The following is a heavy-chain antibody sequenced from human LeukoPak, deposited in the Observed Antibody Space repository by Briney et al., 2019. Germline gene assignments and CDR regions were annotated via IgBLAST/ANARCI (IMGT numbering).Heavy chain of an antibody. V-gene: IGHV3-23*01. Sequence: GGSLRLSCAASGFTFSSYGMSWVRQAPGKGLEWVSAISGSGGSTYYADSVKGRFTISRDNSKNTLYLQMNSLRAEDTAVYYCAKVSTRGSLFEAFDIWGQGTMVTVSS. CDR2: ISGSGGST. CDR3: AKVSTRGSLFEAFDI. CDR1: GFTFSSYG. D-gene: IGHD3-10*01. J-gene: IGHJ3*02.